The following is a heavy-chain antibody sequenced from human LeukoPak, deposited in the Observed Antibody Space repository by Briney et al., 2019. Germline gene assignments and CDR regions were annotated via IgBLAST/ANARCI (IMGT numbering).Heavy chain of an antibody. CDR3: ARSERPRDGYKKAVYFDY. Sequence: PSETLSLTCTVSGGSISSYYWSWIRQPPGKGLEWIGYIYYSGSTYYNPSLKSRVTISVDTSKNQFSLKLSSVTAADTAVYYCARSERPRDGYKKAVYFDYWGQGTLVTVSS. CDR1: GGSISSYY. CDR2: IYYSGST. V-gene: IGHV4-59*04. J-gene: IGHJ4*02. D-gene: IGHD5-24*01.